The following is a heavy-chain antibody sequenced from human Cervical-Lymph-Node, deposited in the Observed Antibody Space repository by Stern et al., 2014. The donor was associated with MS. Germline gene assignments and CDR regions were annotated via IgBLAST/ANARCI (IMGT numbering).Heavy chain of an antibody. Sequence: QLVQSGAEVKKPGSSVKVSCKASEGTFSSYSISWVRQAPGQGLEWMGGIVPVFGTTHYAPKFQGRVTITADESTTTAYMELKSLRSEDTAVYYCARGDNPYYYYDMDVWGQGTTVTVSS. V-gene: IGHV1-69*01. CDR1: EGTFSSYS. J-gene: IGHJ6*02. CDR3: ARGDNPYYYYDMDV. D-gene: IGHD3-9*01. CDR2: IVPVFGTT.